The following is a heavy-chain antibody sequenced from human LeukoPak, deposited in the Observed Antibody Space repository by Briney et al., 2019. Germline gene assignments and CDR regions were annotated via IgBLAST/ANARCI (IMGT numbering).Heavy chain of an antibody. V-gene: IGHV4-34*01. CDR2: STLTGST. J-gene: IGHJ4*02. CDR1: GGSFSGHY. D-gene: IGHD2-2*01. Sequence: PSETLSLTCAVYGGSFSGHYWTWIRQAPGKGLEWIGESTLTGSTNYNPSLKSRVTISVDTSKNQFSLKLTSVSAADTAVYHCARGRTGAAALDFWGPGTLVTVSS. CDR3: ARGRTGAAALDF.